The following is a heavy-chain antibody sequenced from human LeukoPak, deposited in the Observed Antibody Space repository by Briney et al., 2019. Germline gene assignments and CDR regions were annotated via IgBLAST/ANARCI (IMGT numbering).Heavy chain of an antibody. CDR2: IIPIFGTA. CDR3: ARVHVGYCGGDCYPFDY. J-gene: IGHJ4*02. Sequence: GASVKVSCKASGGTFSRYAISWVRQAPGQGLEWMGGIIPIFGTANYAQKFQGRVTITTDESTSTAYMELSSLRSEDTAVYYCARVHVGYCGGDCYPFDYWGQGTLVTVSS. CDR1: GGTFSRYA. V-gene: IGHV1-69*05. D-gene: IGHD2-21*02.